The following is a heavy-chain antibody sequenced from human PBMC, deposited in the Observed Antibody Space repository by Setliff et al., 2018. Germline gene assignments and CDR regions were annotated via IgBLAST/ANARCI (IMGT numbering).Heavy chain of an antibody. V-gene: IGHV4-34*01. CDR3: ARVSQYSSGWYYYYYYGMDV. Sequence: NPSETLSLTCAVYGGSFSGYYWSWIRQPPGKGLEWIGEINHSGSTNYNPSLKSRVTISVDTSKNQFSLKLSSVTAADTAVYYCARVSQYSSGWYYYYYYGMDVWGQGTTVTVSS. J-gene: IGHJ6*02. CDR1: GGSFSGYY. D-gene: IGHD6-19*01. CDR2: INHSGST.